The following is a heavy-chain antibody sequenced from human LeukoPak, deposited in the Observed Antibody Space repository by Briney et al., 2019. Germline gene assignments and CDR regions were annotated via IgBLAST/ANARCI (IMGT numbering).Heavy chain of an antibody. CDR3: ARHSRSSSWRLNWFDP. J-gene: IGHJ5*02. V-gene: IGHV4-59*08. CDR2: IYYSGST. Sequence: SETLSLTCTVSGGSISSHYWSWIRQPPGKGLEWIGYIYYSGSTNYNPSLKSRVTISVDTSKNQFSLKLSSVTAADTAVYYCARHSRSSSWRLNWFDPWGQGTLVTVSS. CDR1: GGSISSHY. D-gene: IGHD6-13*01.